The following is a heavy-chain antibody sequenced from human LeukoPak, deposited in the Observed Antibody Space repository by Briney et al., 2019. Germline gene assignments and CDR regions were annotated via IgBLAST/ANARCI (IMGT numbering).Heavy chain of an antibody. CDR3: AKGKSGSYYYYMDV. J-gene: IGHJ6*03. CDR2: ISDGGSEV. V-gene: IGHV3-21*06. CDR1: GFSFSFYT. Sequence: GGSPRLSCAASGFSFSFYTLNWVRQAPGKGLEWVSSISDGGSEVYYADPIKGRFAISRDDAKNSLSLEMNSLRVEDTATYYCAKGKSGSYYYYMDVWGKGTTVTVSS.